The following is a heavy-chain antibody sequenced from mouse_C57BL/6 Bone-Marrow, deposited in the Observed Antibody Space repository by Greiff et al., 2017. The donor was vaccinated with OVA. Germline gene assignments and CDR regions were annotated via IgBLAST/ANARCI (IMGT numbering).Heavy chain of an antibody. CDR1: GFSLTSYG. J-gene: IGHJ3*01. V-gene: IGHV2-2*01. CDR3: ARNPPLAY. CDR2: IWSGGST. Sequence: VMLVESGPGLVQPSQSLSITCTVSGFSLTSYGVHWVRQSPGKGLEWLGVIWSGGSTDYNAAFISRLSISKDNSKSQVFFKMNSLQADDTAIYYCARNPPLAYWGQGTLVTVSA.